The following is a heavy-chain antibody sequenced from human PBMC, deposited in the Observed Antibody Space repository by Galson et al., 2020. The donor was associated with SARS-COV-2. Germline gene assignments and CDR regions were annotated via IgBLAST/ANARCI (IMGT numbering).Heavy chain of an antibody. CDR1: GFTFSSYA. V-gene: IGHV3-30-3*01. J-gene: IGHJ5*02. CDR2: ISYDGSNK. D-gene: IGHD3-3*01. CDR3: ARAGSGYYGSWFDP. Sequence: GGSLRLSCAASGFTFSSYAMHWVRQAPGKGLEWVAVISYDGSNKYYADSVKGRFTISRDNSKNTLYLQMNSLRAEDTAVYYCARAGSGYYGSWFDPWGQGTLVTVSS.